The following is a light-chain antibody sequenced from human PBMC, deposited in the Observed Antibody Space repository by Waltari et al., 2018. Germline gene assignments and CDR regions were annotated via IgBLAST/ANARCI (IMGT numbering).Light chain of an antibody. J-gene: IGKJ4*01. CDR2: AAS. CDR3: QQSYSVPFT. Sequence: DIQMTQSPSSLSASVRDRVTITCRARQSISTYLIWYQQKPGKAPNLLIYAASNLHTGVPSRFSGRGSGTDFTLTISSLQPEDSATYYCQQSYSVPFTFGGGTKVEIK. CDR1: QSISTY. V-gene: IGKV1-39*01.